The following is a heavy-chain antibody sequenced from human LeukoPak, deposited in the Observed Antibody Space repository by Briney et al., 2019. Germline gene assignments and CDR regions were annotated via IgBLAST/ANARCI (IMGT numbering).Heavy chain of an antibody. Sequence: SETLSLTCTVSGGSISSSVYYWGWIRQPPGKGLEWIGSFYDRGSTYYNPSLKSRVTISVDTSKNQFSLRLSSVTAADTAVYYCARLRVRVYGYGPWEGPTWLDYWGQGTLVTVSS. V-gene: IGHV4-39*07. D-gene: IGHD5-18*01. CDR3: ARLRVRVYGYGPWEGPTWLDY. CDR2: FYDRGST. CDR1: GGSISSSVYY. J-gene: IGHJ4*02.